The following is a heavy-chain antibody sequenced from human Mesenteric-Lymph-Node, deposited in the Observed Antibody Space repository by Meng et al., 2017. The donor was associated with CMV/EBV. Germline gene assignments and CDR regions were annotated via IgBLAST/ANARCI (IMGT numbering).Heavy chain of an antibody. J-gene: IGHJ4*02. CDR1: GGSISSGGYY. CDR3: ARGGDWVDY. V-gene: IGHV4-31*03. D-gene: IGHD2-21*01. CDR2: IYYSGST. Sequence: LTCTVSGGSISSGGYYWSWIRLHLGKGLEWIGYIYYSGSTNDNPSLKSRLTMSVDTSKNQFSLKLSSVTAADTAVYYCARGGDWVDYWGQGTLVTVSS.